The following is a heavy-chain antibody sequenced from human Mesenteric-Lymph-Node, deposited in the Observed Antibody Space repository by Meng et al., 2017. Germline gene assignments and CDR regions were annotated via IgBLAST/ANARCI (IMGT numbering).Heavy chain of an antibody. J-gene: IGHJ5*02. CDR3: ARDLVGGTGFDP. CDR1: GYTFTSYA. D-gene: IGHD1-26*01. CDR2: IIPTFGTA. V-gene: IGHV1-69*06. Sequence: QVQLLQSGSELKKPGASVKVSCKASGYTFTSYAMNWVRQAPGQGLEWMGGIIPTFGTANYAQKFQGRVTITADKSTSTAYMELSSLRSEDTAVYYCARDLVGGTGFDPWGQGTLVTVSS.